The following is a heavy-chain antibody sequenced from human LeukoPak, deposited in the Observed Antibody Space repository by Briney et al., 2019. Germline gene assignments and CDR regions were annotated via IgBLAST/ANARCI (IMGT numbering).Heavy chain of an antibody. CDR3: ARDFLAAVVTVYFDY. J-gene: IGHJ4*02. Sequence: PGGSLRLSCAASGFTFSSYNMNWVRQAPGKGLEWVSSISSSSSYIYYADSVKGRFTISRDNAKNSLYLQMNSLRAEDTAVYYCARDFLAAVVTVYFDYWGQGTLVTVSS. CDR2: ISSSSSYI. D-gene: IGHD2-21*02. V-gene: IGHV3-21*01. CDR1: GFTFSSYN.